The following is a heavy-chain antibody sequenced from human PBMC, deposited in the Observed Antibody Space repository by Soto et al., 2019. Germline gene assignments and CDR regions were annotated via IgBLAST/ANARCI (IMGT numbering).Heavy chain of an antibody. Sequence: PGGSLRLSCAASGFTFSSYAMSWVRQAPGKGLEWVSSISGSGGSTYYADSVKGRFTISRDNSKNTLYLQMKSLRAEDTAVYYCAKDGSGWQGANIYFDYWGQGALVTVSS. J-gene: IGHJ4*02. CDR1: GFTFSSYA. CDR3: AKDGSGWQGANIYFDY. D-gene: IGHD6-19*01. V-gene: IGHV3-23*01. CDR2: ISGSGGST.